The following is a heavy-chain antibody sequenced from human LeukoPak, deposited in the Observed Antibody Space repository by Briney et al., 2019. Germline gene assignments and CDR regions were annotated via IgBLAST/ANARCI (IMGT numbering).Heavy chain of an antibody. CDR1: GYSFTTYD. D-gene: IGHD1-26*01. Sequence: EASVKVSCKASGYSFTTYDINWVRQATGQGLEWMGWMNLKSGYTGYAQKFQGRVTITRDTSTSTVYMELSSLRSEDTAVYYRARVAGSIDYWGQGTLVTVSS. J-gene: IGHJ4*02. CDR2: MNLKSGYT. CDR3: ARVAGSIDY. V-gene: IGHV1-8*03.